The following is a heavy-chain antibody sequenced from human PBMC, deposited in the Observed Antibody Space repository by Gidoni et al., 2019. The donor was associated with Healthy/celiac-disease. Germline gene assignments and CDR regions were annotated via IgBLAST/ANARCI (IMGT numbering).Heavy chain of an antibody. Sequence: QVQLVQSGAEVKKPGSSVKVSCKASGGTFSSYAISWVRQAPGQGLAWMGGIIPILGTANYAQKFQGRVTITADESTSTAYMELSSLRSEDTAVYYCARGDYSNYVNYYYYGMDVWGQGTTVTVSS. CDR3: ARGDYSNYVNYYYYGMDV. CDR2: IIPILGTA. J-gene: IGHJ6*02. D-gene: IGHD4-4*01. V-gene: IGHV1-69*01. CDR1: GGTFSSYA.